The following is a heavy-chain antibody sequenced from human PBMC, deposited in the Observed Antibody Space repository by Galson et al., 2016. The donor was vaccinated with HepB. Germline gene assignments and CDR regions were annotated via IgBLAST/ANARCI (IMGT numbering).Heavy chain of an antibody. CDR3: ARDEGFCNGMDV. CDR1: SGSVSSGGYY. CDR2: IHNSGST. J-gene: IGHJ6*02. Sequence: SETLSLTCTVSSGSVSSGGYYWSWIRQPPGKGLEWIGYIHNSGSTNYNPFLKSRVTIAVDTSKNQFSLKLSSVTAADTAVYYCARDEGFCNGMDVWGQGTTVTVSS. V-gene: IGHV4-61*08.